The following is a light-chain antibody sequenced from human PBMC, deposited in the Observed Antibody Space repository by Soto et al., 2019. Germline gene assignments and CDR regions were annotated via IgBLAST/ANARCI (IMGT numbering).Light chain of an antibody. Sequence: EPVLTQSPGTMSFSPGDRATLPCRASQSGSRTYLAWYQQRPGQAPRLLSYSASRRATGIPDRFTGSGSGTDFTLTISRVEPEDFAVYFCQQCAGSPRTFGQGTKVDI. V-gene: IGKV3-20*01. CDR3: QQCAGSPRT. CDR2: SAS. J-gene: IGKJ1*01. CDR1: QSGSRTY.